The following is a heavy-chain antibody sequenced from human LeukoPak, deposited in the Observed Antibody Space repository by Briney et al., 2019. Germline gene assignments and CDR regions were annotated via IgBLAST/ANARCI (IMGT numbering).Heavy chain of an antibody. CDR2: ISGSGSTI. CDR3: ARAGPMVRGVIGY. CDR1: GFTFSSYA. Sequence: GGSLRLSCAASGFTFSSYAMSWVRQAPGKGLGWVSAISGSGSTIYYADSVKGRFTISRDNAKNSRYLQMNSLRAEDTAVYYCARAGPMVRGVIGYWGQGTLVTVSS. V-gene: IGHV3-23*01. J-gene: IGHJ4*02. D-gene: IGHD3-10*01.